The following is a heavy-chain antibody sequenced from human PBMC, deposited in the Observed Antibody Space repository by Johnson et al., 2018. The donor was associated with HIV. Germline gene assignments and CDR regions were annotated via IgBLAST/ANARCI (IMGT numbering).Heavy chain of an antibody. J-gene: IGHJ3*02. CDR1: GFTFSDYY. V-gene: IGHV3-11*04. D-gene: IGHD3-16*01. CDR3: AKTPSMGADAFEM. Sequence: QMQLVESGGGVVQPGRSLRLSCSASGFTFSDYYITWIRQAPGKGLEWISYISSSGSTIYYADSVKGRFTISRDNAKNSLYLQMNSLRVEDTAMYYCAKTPSMGADAFEMWGQGTVVTISS. CDR2: ISSSGSTI.